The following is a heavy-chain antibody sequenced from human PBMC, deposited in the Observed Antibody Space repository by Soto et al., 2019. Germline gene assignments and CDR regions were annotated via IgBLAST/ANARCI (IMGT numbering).Heavy chain of an antibody. J-gene: IGHJ4*02. CDR3: AIALIAVAGTGY. D-gene: IGHD6-19*01. Sequence: PGGSLRLSCAASGVTFCSYAMSWVRQAPGKGLEWVSAISGSGGSTYYADSVKGRFTISRDNSKNTLYLQMNSLRAEDTAVYYCAIALIAVAGTGYWGQGTLVTVSS. V-gene: IGHV3-23*01. CDR2: ISGSGGST. CDR1: GVTFCSYA.